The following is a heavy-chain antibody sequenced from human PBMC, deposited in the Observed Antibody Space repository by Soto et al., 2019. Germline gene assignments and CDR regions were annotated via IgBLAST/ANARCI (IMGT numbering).Heavy chain of an antibody. D-gene: IGHD4-17*01. Sequence: PSETLSLTCPVSGGSISNSSYYWGWIRRPPGKGLEWIGTIYYSGSTYYNPSLKSRVTISVDTSKNQFSLKLSSVTAADTAVYYCARLVTTVTHYYYGMDVWGQGTTVTVSS. CDR3: ARLVTTVTHYYYGMDV. V-gene: IGHV4-39*01. CDR1: GGSISNSSYY. CDR2: IYYSGST. J-gene: IGHJ6*02.